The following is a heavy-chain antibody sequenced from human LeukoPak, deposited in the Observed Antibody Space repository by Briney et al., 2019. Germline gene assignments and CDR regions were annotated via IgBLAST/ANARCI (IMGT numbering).Heavy chain of an antibody. CDR2: ISTYNGNT. CDR1: GYTFTNYG. V-gene: IGHV1-18*01. CDR3: ARDHYYDSSGYYGWFDP. D-gene: IGHD3-22*01. Sequence: ASVKVSCKASGYTFTNYGISWVRQAPGQGLEWMGWISTYNGNTHYAQKLQGRVTMTTDTSTSTAYMELRSLRSDDTAVYYCARDHYYDSSGYYGWFDPWGQGTLVTVSS. J-gene: IGHJ5*02.